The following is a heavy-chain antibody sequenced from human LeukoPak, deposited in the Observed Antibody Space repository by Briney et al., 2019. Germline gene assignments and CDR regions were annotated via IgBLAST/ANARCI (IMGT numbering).Heavy chain of an antibody. CDR2: ISAYNGNT. V-gene: IGHV1-18*01. CDR3: ARRYRGWNSGSYYFDY. Sequence: ASVKVSCKASGYTFASYAMHWVRQAPGQRLEWMGWISAYNGNTNYAQKLQGRVTMTTDTSTSTAYMELRSLRSDDTAVYYCARRYRGWNSGSYYFDYWGQGTLVTVSS. J-gene: IGHJ4*02. D-gene: IGHD1-26*01. CDR1: GYTFASYA.